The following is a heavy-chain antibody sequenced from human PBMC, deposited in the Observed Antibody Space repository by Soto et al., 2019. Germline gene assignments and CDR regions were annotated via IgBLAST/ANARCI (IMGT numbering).Heavy chain of an antibody. CDR3: ARGVVFCSSTSCRDYYYYYGMDV. V-gene: IGHV4-34*01. CDR1: GGSFGGYY. D-gene: IGHD2-2*01. Sequence: SETLSLTCAVYGGSFGGYYWSWIRQPPGKGLEWIWEINHSGSTNYNPSLKSRVTISVDTSKNQFSLKLSSVTAADTAVFYCARGVVFCSSTSCRDYYYYYGMDVWGQGPTVTV. CDR2: INHSGST. J-gene: IGHJ6*02.